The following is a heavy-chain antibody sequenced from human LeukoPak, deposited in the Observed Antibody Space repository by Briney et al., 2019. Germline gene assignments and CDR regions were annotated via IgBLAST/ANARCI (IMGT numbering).Heavy chain of an antibody. CDR3: ARQAFVYYDILTGYHDAFDI. CDR1: GGSISSYY. V-gene: IGHV4-59*08. J-gene: IGHJ3*02. CDR2: IYYSGST. Sequence: SETLSLTCTVSGGSISSYYWSWIRQPPGKGLEWIGYIYYSGSTNYNPSLKSRVTISVDTSKNQFSLKLSSVTAADTAVYYCARQAFVYYDILTGYHDAFDIWGQGTMVTVSS. D-gene: IGHD3-9*01.